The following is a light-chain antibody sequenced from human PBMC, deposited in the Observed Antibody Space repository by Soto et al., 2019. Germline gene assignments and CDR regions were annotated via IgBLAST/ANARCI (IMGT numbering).Light chain of an antibody. CDR3: QYRGT. J-gene: IGKJ1*01. CDR1: QDINVY. V-gene: IGKV1-39*01. Sequence: IQMTQSPSSVSASIGXXVXISCRASQDINVYLNWYQQKPGEVPKLVFYSASTLHSDVPSRFTGSGSETDFTLTISSLQPEDGATYYCQYRGTVGPGTKVDIK. CDR2: SAS.